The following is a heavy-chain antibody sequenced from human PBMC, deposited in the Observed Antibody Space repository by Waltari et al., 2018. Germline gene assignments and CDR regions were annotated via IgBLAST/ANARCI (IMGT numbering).Heavy chain of an antibody. CDR2: IDNSGSTM. CDR1: GSTCSSYE. V-gene: IGHV3-48*03. Sequence: EVQVVDSGVGLVQPGGSRRLSWEASGSTCSSYEIQWVRQAPGRGVEWISSIDNSGSTMYYAESVKGRFTISRDNAKSSLFLQMNSLRAEDTAVYYCARPSTEYYYYYYYMDVWGKGTTVTVS. CDR3: ARPSTEYYYYYYYMDV. J-gene: IGHJ6*03.